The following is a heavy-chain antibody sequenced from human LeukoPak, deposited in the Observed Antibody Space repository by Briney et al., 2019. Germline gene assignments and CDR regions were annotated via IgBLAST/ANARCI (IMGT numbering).Heavy chain of an antibody. CDR3: AKVDRIEDTAMD. D-gene: IGHD5-18*01. CDR2: IRYDGSNK. V-gene: IGHV3-30*02. J-gene: IGHJ4*02. Sequence: GGSLRLSCAASGFTFSSYGMHWVRQAPGKGLEWVAFIRYDGSNKYYADSVKGRFTISRDNSKNTLYLQMNSLRAEDTAVYYCAKVDRIEDTAMDWGQGTLVTVSS. CDR1: GFTFSSYG.